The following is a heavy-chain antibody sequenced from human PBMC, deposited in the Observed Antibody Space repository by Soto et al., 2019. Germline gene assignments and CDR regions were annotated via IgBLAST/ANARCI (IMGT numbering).Heavy chain of an antibody. CDR2: FNPILSMS. D-gene: IGHD3-10*01. CDR1: GDTFNFYT. J-gene: IGHJ4*02. Sequence: QVQLVQSGAEVKKPGSSVKVSCKASGDTFNFYTINWVRQAPGLGLEWMGRFNPILSMSNSALRFQGRVTLTADKSTSTAYMVLISLRSDDTAVYYCATSFGSGYRAFHYWGQGVLVTVSS. CDR3: ATSFGSGYRAFHY. V-gene: IGHV1-69*02.